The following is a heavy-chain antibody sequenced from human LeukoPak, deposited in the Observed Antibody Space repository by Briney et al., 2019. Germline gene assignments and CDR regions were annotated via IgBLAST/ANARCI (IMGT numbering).Heavy chain of an antibody. D-gene: IGHD2-2*02. V-gene: IGHV3-53*01. CDR1: GFTVSSNY. Sequence: GGSLRLSCSASGFTVSSNYMNWVRQAPGKGLEWVSVIYSGGSTYYADSVKGRFTISRDSSKNTQYLQMNSLRAEDTAVYYWAKGNCRGTSCYSDYWGQGTLVTVSS. J-gene: IGHJ4*02. CDR3: AKGNCRGTSCYSDY. CDR2: IYSGGST.